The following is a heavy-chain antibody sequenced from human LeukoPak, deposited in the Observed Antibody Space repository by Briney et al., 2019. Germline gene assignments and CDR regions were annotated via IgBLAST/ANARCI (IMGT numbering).Heavy chain of an antibody. CDR2: ISSGSSYT. D-gene: IGHD6-25*01. Sequence: GGSXRLSCAASGFTFSSYTMKWVRQAPGKGLEWVSSISSGSSYTYYADSVKGRFTISRDNAKNSLYLQMNSLRAEDTAVYYCASRLYYFDYWGQGTLVTVSS. V-gene: IGHV3-21*01. CDR1: GFTFSSYT. J-gene: IGHJ4*02. CDR3: ASRLYYFDY.